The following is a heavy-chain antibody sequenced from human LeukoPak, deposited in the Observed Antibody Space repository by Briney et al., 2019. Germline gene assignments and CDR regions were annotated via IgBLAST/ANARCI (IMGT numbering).Heavy chain of an antibody. Sequence: PSETLSLTCTVSGGSISSGGYYWSWIRQHPGTGLEWIGYIYYSGSTYYNPSLKSRVTISVDTSKNQFSLKLSSVTAADTAVYYCARDGYCSSTSCYTDYYYGMDVWGQGTTVTVSS. CDR3: ARDGYCSSTSCYTDYYYGMDV. J-gene: IGHJ6*02. CDR1: GGSISSGGYY. V-gene: IGHV4-31*03. CDR2: IYYSGST. D-gene: IGHD2-2*02.